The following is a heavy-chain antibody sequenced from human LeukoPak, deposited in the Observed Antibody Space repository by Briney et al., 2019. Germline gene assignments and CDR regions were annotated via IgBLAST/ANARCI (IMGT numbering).Heavy chain of an antibody. Sequence: GGSLRLSCAASGFTFSSYAMHWVRQAPGKGLEWVAVISYDGSNKYYADSVKGRFTISRDNSKNTLYLQMNSLRAEDTAVYYCAKDLLGYSSSWSPGMDVWGQGTTVTVSS. J-gene: IGHJ6*02. CDR3: AKDLLGYSSSWSPGMDV. CDR1: GFTFSSYA. D-gene: IGHD6-13*01. V-gene: IGHV3-30*04. CDR2: ISYDGSNK.